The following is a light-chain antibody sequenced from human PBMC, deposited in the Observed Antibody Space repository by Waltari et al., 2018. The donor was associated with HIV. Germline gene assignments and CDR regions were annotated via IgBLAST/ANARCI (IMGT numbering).Light chain of an antibody. J-gene: IGLJ3*02. CDR3: ESADSSLWV. CDR1: AWRKQK. CDR2: KDS. Sequence: SYELTQPPTGSVSPGERARTTCAGDAWRKQKADWYQQKAGQAPVLVIYKDSERPSGIPERFSGSSSGTTVTLTISGVQAEDEADYYCESADSSLWVFGGGTKLTVL. V-gene: IGLV3-25*03.